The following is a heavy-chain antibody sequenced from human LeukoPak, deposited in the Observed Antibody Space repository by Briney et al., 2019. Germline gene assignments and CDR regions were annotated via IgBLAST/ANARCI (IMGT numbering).Heavy chain of an antibody. CDR2: INTDGSST. Sequence: PGGSLRLSCAASGFTFSSYWMHWVRQAPGKGLVWVSRINTDGSSTSYADSVKGRFTTSRDNAKNTLYLQMNSLRAEDTAVYYCARVGGSYPVHFDYWGQGTLVAVSS. J-gene: IGHJ4*02. CDR1: GFTFSSYW. D-gene: IGHD1-26*01. V-gene: IGHV3-74*01. CDR3: ARVGGSYPVHFDY.